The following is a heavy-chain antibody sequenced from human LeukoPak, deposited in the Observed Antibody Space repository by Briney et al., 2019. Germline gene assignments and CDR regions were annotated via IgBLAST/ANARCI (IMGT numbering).Heavy chain of an antibody. CDR1: GFTFDDYA. D-gene: IGHD2/OR15-2a*01. J-gene: IGHJ1*01. V-gene: IGHV3-43*02. CDR2: ISGDGGST. Sequence: QPGGSLRLSCAASGFTFDDYAMHWVRQAPGKGLEWVSLISGDGGSTYYADSVKGRFTISRDNSKNSLYLQMNSLRTEDTALYYCAKDKYYCDGEYFQHWGQGTLVSVSS. CDR3: AKDKYYCDGEYFQH.